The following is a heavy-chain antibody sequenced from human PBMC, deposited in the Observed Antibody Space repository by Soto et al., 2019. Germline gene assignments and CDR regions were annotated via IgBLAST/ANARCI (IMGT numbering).Heavy chain of an antibody. V-gene: IGHV1-69*01. D-gene: IGHD3-22*01. J-gene: IGHJ4*02. CDR3: ARADYYDSSGLFDH. CDR1: RGTFSTRA. CDR2: IIPIFGTT. Sequence: QVQLVQSGAEVKKPGSSVKVSCEASRGTFSTRAMNWVRQAPGLGLEWMGGIIPIFGTTNYAQKFQGRVTITADQFTSTAYMELSGLRSEDTAVYFCARADYYDSSGLFDHWGQGTLVTVSS.